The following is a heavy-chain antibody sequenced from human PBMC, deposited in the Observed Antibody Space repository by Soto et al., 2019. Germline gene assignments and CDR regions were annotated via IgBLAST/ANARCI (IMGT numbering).Heavy chain of an antibody. CDR3: ARSYGWYAIDY. CDR1: GDSVSSGFF. Sequence: QVLLQESGPGLVQPSGTLSLSCAVSGDSVSSGFFWGWVRQPPGKGLEWIGDIFQSGSVNYNPSLKXXVTISIDKSKNQFSLKLNSVTAADTAVYYCARSYGWYAIDYWGQGTLVIVSS. V-gene: IGHV4-4*02. CDR2: IFQSGSV. J-gene: IGHJ4*02. D-gene: IGHD6-19*01.